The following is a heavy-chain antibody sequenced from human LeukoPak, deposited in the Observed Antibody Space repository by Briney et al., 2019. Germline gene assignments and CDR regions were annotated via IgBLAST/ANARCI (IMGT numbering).Heavy chain of an antibody. J-gene: IGHJ4*02. CDR3: VRDPRSSENFDY. D-gene: IGHD2-2*01. V-gene: IGHV3-7*01. CDR2: IKQDGSEN. Sequence: GGSLRLLCAASGFTFSSYWMSWVRQAPGKGLEGVANIKQDGSENYYVDSVMGRFTISRDNDNNSLYLQINSLRAEATAVYFCVRDPRSSENFDYWGQGALVTVSS. CDR1: GFTFSSYW.